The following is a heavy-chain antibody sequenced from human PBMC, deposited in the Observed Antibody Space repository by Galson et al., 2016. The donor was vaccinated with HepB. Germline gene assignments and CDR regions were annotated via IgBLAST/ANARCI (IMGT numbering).Heavy chain of an antibody. V-gene: IGHV7-4-1*02. CDR2: ITTNSGSP. CDR1: GYTLTDYG. D-gene: IGHD2-21*01. J-gene: IGHJ4*02. CDR3: ARRRCPGGFYLRPAGGCFSVF. Sequence: SVKVSCKASGYTLTDYGINWVRQAPGQRPEWMGWITTNSGSPTYAQAFTGRFVFSLDTSVSTAYLQISGLEAGDTAVYYCARRRCPGGFYLRPAGGCFSVFWGQGTLVTVSS.